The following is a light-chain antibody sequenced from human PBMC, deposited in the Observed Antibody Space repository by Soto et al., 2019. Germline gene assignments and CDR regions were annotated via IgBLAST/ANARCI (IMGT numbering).Light chain of an antibody. CDR2: EVS. J-gene: IGLJ7*01. CDR3: CSYGGSRAV. CDR1: SIDVGSHNL. V-gene: IGLV2-23*02. Sequence: QSALTQHASVSGSPGQSITISCTGTSIDVGSHNLVSWYQQHPGQAPKLMIYEVSKRPLGVSARFSASKSGNTASLTISGLQAEDEADYYCCSYGGSRAVFGAGTQLTVL.